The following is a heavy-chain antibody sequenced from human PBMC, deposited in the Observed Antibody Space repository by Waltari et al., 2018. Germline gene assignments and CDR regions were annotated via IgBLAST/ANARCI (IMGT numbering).Heavy chain of an antibody. V-gene: IGHV3-74*03. D-gene: IGHD3-10*01. J-gene: IGHJ6*02. CDR2: INPNGNTV. Sequence: EVQLVESGGGLVQPGGSLGRSCAACGFAFRTYWLNWARQVPGEGLVSVARINPNGNTVLYADSVKGRFTISRDNAKNMLYLQMNSLRDDDTAVYYCARSGFMDVWGQGTTVTVSS. CDR3: ARSGFMDV. CDR1: GFAFRTYW.